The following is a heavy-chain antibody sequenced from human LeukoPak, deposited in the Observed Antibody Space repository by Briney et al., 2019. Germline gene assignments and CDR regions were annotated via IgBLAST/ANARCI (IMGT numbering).Heavy chain of an antibody. D-gene: IGHD6-13*01. CDR3: AKDGAAWGSRDYDYMDV. CDR2: IRYDGSNK. V-gene: IGHV3-30*02. Sequence: GGSLRLSCAASGFTFSSYGMHWVRQAPGKGLEWVAFIRYDGSNKYYADSVKGRFTISRDNSKNTLYLQMNSLRAEDTAVYYCAKDGAAWGSRDYDYMDVWGKGTTVTVSS. CDR1: GFTFSSYG. J-gene: IGHJ6*03.